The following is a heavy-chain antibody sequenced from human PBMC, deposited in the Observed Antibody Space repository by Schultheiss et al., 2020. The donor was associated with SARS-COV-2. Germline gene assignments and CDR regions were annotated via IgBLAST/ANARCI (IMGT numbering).Heavy chain of an antibody. CDR3: ATKRGRGYYYSSGSYSPFDY. CDR2: INHSGST. Sequence: ESLKISCAVYGGSFSGYYWSWIRQPPGEGLEWIGEINHSGSTNYNPSLKRRVTVSVDTSKNQFSLKLSSVTAADTAVYYCATKRGRGYYYSSGSYSPFDYWGQGTLVTVSS. CDR1: GGSFSGYY. J-gene: IGHJ4*02. V-gene: IGHV4-34*01. D-gene: IGHD3-10*01.